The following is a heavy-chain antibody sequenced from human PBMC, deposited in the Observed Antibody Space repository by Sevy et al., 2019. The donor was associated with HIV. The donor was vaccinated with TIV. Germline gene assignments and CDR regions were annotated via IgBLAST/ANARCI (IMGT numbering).Heavy chain of an antibody. CDR3: ARDHYDSLWGSYWYYFDY. J-gene: IGHJ4*02. Sequence: GGSLRLSCAASGFAVSSNYMSWVRQAPGKGLEWVSVIYAGGRTYYADSVKGRFTISRDNSKNTVYLQMNSLRAEDTAVYYCARDHYDSLWGSYWYYFDYWGQGTLVTVSS. CDR2: IYAGGRT. V-gene: IGHV3-53*01. D-gene: IGHD3-16*01. CDR1: GFAVSSNY.